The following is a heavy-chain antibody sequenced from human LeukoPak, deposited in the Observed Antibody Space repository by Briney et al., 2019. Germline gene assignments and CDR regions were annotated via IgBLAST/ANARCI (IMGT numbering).Heavy chain of an antibody. V-gene: IGHV3-73*01. J-gene: IGHJ4*02. CDR3: TSSRRFYDFWSLFDY. CDR2: IRSKANSYAT. CDR1: GFTFSGSA. D-gene: IGHD3-3*01. Sequence: PGGSLRLSCAASGFTFSGSAMHWVRQASGKGLEWVGRIRSKANSYATAYAASVKGRFTISRGDSKNTAYLQMNSLKTEDTAVYYCTSSRRFYDFWSLFDYWGQGTLVTVSS.